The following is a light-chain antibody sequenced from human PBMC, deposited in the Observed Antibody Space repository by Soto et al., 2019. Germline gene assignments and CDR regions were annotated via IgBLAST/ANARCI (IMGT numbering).Light chain of an antibody. CDR1: QSVLFTSNNKNY. Sequence: DIVMTQSPDSLAVSLGERATINCESSQSVLFTSNNKNYLGWYQQKTGQPPKLLLSWASARESGVPERFTGSGSGTLFTLSITSLQAEDVAVYYCQQYYTLPLTFGGGTKVEIK. V-gene: IGKV4-1*01. J-gene: IGKJ4*01. CDR3: QQYYTLPLT. CDR2: WAS.